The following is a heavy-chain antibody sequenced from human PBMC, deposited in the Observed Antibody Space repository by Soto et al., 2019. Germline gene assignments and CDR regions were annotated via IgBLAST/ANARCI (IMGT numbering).Heavy chain of an antibody. CDR2: ISHTGYT. CDR1: GFTFNTFA. D-gene: IGHD5-18*01. CDR3: AKDHVDTASLCDY. J-gene: IGHJ4*02. V-gene: IGHV3-23*01. Sequence: PGGSLRLSCAASGFTFNTFAMTWVRQPPGKGLEWVSAISHTGYTYYIDSVRGRFTISRDNSKNTLSLQMNNLGADDTAVYYCAKDHVDTASLCDYWGQGTLVTVSS.